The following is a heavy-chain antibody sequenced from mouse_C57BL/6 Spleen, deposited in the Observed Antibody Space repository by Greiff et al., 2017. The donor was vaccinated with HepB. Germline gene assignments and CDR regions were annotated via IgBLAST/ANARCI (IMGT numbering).Heavy chain of an antibody. CDR3: ARYYGSSWGYFDY. CDR1: GFTFSSYG. V-gene: IGHV5-6*01. J-gene: IGHJ2*01. CDR2: ISSGGSYT. D-gene: IGHD1-1*01. Sequence: EVKLMESGGDLVKPGGSLKLSCAASGFTFSSYGMSWVRQTPDKRLEWVATISSGGSYTYYPDSVKGRFPISRDNAKNTLYLQMSSLKSEDTAMYYCARYYGSSWGYFDYWGQGTTLTVSS.